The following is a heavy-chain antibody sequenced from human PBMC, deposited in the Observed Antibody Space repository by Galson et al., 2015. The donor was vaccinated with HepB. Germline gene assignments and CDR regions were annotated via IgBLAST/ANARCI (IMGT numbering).Heavy chain of an antibody. CDR2: IRSKAYGGTT. V-gene: IGHV3-49*03. Sequence: SLRLSCAASGFTFGDYAMSWFRQAPGKGLEWVGFIRSKAYGGTTEYAASVKGRFTISRDDSKSIAYLQMNSLKTEDTAVYYCTRDQPEPDFWSGYSTQNWFDPWGQGTLVTVSS. J-gene: IGHJ5*02. D-gene: IGHD3-3*01. CDR3: TRDQPEPDFWSGYSTQNWFDP. CDR1: GFTFGDYA.